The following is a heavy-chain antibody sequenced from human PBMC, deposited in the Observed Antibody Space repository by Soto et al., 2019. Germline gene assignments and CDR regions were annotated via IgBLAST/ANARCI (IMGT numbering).Heavy chain of an antibody. CDR1: GFTFSSYG. D-gene: IGHD1-26*01. J-gene: IGHJ6*02. V-gene: IGHV3-30*18. CDR2: ISHDGSNK. CDR3: AKDFGYSGSLATDYYYYGMDV. Sequence: QVQLVESGGGVVQPGRSLRLSCAASGFTFSSYGMHWVRQAPGKGLEWVAVISHDGSNKYYADSVKGRFTISRDNSKNTLYLQMNSLRAEDTAVYYCAKDFGYSGSLATDYYYYGMDVWGQVTTVTVSS.